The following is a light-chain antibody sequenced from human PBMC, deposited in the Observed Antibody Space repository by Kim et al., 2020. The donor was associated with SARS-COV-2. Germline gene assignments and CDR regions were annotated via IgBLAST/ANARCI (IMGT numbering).Light chain of an antibody. J-gene: IGKJ5*01. CDR1: EDVSDY. Sequence: GDRVTITCQASEDVSDYFNWYHQKPGEAPKVLIRDAANLESGVPSRFSRGGYGTEFSLTISSVQPADMGTYYCQQYDAPPFTFGQGTRLEIK. CDR2: DAA. CDR3: QQYDAPPFT. V-gene: IGKV1-33*01.